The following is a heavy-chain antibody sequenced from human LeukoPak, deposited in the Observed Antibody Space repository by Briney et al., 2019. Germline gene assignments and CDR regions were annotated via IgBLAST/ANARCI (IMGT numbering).Heavy chain of an antibody. V-gene: IGHV3-33*01. CDR1: GFTFSSYG. CDR2: IWYDGSNK. CDR3: AREAHYYDSSGYYGLDY. Sequence: PGGSLRLSCAASGFTFSSYGMHWVRQAPGKGLEWVAVIWYDGSNKYYADSVKGRFTISRDNSKNTLYLQMNSLRAEDTAVYYCAREAHYYDSSGYYGLDYWGQGTLVTVSS. D-gene: IGHD3-22*01. J-gene: IGHJ4*02.